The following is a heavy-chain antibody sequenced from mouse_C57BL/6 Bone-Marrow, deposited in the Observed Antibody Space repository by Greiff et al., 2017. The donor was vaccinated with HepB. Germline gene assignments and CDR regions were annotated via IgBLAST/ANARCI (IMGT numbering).Heavy chain of an antibody. D-gene: IGHD1-1*01. CDR3: ARFGSSYPSYWYFDV. J-gene: IGHJ1*03. Sequence: VKLQQSGAELARPGASVKLSCKASGYTFTSYGISWVKQRTGQGLEWIGEIYPRSGNTYYNEKFKGKATLTADKSSSTAYMELRSLTSEDSAVYFCARFGSSYPSYWYFDVWGTGTTVTVSS. CDR1: GYTFTSYG. V-gene: IGHV1-81*01. CDR2: IYPRSGNT.